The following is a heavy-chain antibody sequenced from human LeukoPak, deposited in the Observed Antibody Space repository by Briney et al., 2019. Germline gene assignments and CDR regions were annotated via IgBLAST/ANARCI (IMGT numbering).Heavy chain of an antibody. CDR3: ARWVATGAYYFDY. Sequence: PSQTLSLTCTVSGGSISIGDDYWSWIRQPPGKGLEWIGYIYYSGSTYYNPSLKSRVTISVDTSKNQFSLKLSSVTAADTAVYYCARWVATGAYYFDYWGQGTLVTVSS. CDR1: GGSISIGDDY. V-gene: IGHV4-30-4*01. J-gene: IGHJ4*02. D-gene: IGHD1-14*01. CDR2: IYYSGST.